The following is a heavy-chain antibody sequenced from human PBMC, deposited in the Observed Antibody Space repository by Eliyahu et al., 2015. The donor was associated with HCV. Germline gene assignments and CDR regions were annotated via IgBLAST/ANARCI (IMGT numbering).Heavy chain of an antibody. Sequence: EVQLLESGGGLVQPGGSLXXSCAASGFXFXSYAMSWVRQAPGKGLEWVSAISGSGGSTYYADSVKGRFTISRDNSKNTLYLQMNSLRAEDTAVYYCAKDLITMIAYYFDYWGQGTLVTVSS. V-gene: IGHV3-23*01. CDR3: AKDLITMIAYYFDY. CDR1: GFXFXSYA. CDR2: ISGSGGST. D-gene: IGHD3-22*01. J-gene: IGHJ4*02.